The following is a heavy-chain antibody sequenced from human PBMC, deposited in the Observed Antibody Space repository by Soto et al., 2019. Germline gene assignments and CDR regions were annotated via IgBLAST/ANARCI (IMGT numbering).Heavy chain of an antibody. V-gene: IGHV3-11*01. D-gene: IGHD6-13*01. Sequence: QVQLVESGGGLVKPGGSLRLSCAASGFTFSDYYMSWIRQAPGKGLEWVSYISSSGSTIYYADSVKGRFTISRDNAKNSLYLQMNSLRAEDTAVYYCARDLLSGSWSSYYYYYYMDVWGKGTTVTVSS. CDR3: ARDLLSGSWSSYYYYYYMDV. J-gene: IGHJ6*03. CDR2: ISSSGSTI. CDR1: GFTFSDYY.